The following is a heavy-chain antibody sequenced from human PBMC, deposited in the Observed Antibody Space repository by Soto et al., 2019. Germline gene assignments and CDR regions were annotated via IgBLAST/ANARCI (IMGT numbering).Heavy chain of an antibody. CDR1: GGSISSGGYY. J-gene: IGHJ4*02. Sequence: SETLSLTCTVSGGSISSGGYYWSWIRQHPGKGLEWIGYIYYSGSTYYNPSLKSRVTISVDTSKNQFSLKLSSVTAADTAVYYCARQHSTMVRGVIIEPLDYWGQGTLVTVAS. V-gene: IGHV4-31*03. D-gene: IGHD3-10*01. CDR3: ARQHSTMVRGVIIEPLDY. CDR2: IYYSGST.